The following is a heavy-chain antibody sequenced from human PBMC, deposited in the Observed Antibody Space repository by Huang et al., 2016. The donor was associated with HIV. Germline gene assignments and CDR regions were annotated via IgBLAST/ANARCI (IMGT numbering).Heavy chain of an antibody. J-gene: IGHJ4*02. CDR2: ISSSSGYI. D-gene: IGHD6-19*01. Sequence: EVQLVESGGGLVKPGGSLRLSCAASGFTFISYSMNWVRQAPGRGLEWVSSISSSSGYIYYADSVKGRFTISRDNAKNSLYLQMNSLRAEDTAVYYCASAVAGTLFDYWGQGTLVTVSS. V-gene: IGHV3-21*01. CDR3: ASAVAGTLFDY. CDR1: GFTFISYS.